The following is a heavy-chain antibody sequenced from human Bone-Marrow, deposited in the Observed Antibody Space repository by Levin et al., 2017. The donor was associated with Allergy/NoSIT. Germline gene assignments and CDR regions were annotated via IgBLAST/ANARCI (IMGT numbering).Heavy chain of an antibody. Sequence: ASVKVSCAASGFTFSSYWMSWVRQAPGKGLEWVANIKQDGSEKYYVDSVKGRFTISRDNAKNSLYLQMNSLRAEDTAVYYCARDRGPGDFWIIWGQGTLVTVSS. CDR3: ARDRGPGDFWII. V-gene: IGHV3-7*03. CDR1: GFTFSSYW. CDR2: IKQDGSEK. J-gene: IGHJ4*02. D-gene: IGHD3-3*01.